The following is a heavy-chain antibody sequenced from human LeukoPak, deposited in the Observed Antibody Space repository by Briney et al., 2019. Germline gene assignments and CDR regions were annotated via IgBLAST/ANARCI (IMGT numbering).Heavy chain of an antibody. CDR2: ISSSGSTI. J-gene: IGHJ6*02. CDR1: GFTFSDYY. CDR3: ARDQGFGEFTYYYGMDV. Sequence: GGSLRLSCAASGFTFSDYYMSWIRQAPGKGLEWVSYISSSGSTIYYADSVKGRFTISRDNAKNSLYLQMNSLRAEDTAVYYCARDQGFGEFTYYYGMDVWGQGTTVTVS. D-gene: IGHD3-10*01. V-gene: IGHV3-11*01.